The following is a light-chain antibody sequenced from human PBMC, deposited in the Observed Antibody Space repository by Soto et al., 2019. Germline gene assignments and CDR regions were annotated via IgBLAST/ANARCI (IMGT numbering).Light chain of an antibody. J-gene: IGKJ2*01. CDR3: QQYHSYSYT. Sequence: DIQMTQSPSTLSASVGDRVTITCRASQSISSWLAWYQQKPGKAPKLLIYKASSLESGVPSRFSGSGSGTEFTITISSLQPDDFAIYYCQQYHSYSYTFGQGTKLEIK. CDR1: QSISSW. CDR2: KAS. V-gene: IGKV1-5*03.